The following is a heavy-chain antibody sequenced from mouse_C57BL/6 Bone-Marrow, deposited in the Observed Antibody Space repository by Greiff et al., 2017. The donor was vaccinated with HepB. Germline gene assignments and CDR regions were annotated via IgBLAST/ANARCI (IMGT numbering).Heavy chain of an antibody. CDR1: GYTFTSYW. V-gene: IGHV1-64*01. D-gene: IGHD2-2*01. CDR3: ARWLPRYYYAMDY. CDR2: IHPNGGST. Sequence: QVQLQQPGAELVKPGASVKLSCKASGYTFTSYWMHWVKQRPGQGLEWIGMIHPNGGSTNYNEKFKSKATLTVDKSSSTAYMQRSSLTSEDSAVYYCARWLPRYYYAMDYWGQGTSVTVSS. J-gene: IGHJ4*01.